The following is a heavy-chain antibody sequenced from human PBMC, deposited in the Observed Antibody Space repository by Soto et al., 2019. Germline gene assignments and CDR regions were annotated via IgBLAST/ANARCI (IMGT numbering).Heavy chain of an antibody. CDR3: ARNTGLHFWSGYYIDY. V-gene: IGHV4-39*01. J-gene: IGHJ4*02. Sequence: LSLTCTVSGGSISSSIYYWGWIRQPPGKGLEWIGSIYYSGSTYYNPSLKSRVTISVDTSMNQFSLKLSSVTAADTAVYYCARNTGLHFWSGYYIDYWAQGTLVTVSS. CDR1: GGSISSSIYY. D-gene: IGHD3-3*02. CDR2: IYYSGST.